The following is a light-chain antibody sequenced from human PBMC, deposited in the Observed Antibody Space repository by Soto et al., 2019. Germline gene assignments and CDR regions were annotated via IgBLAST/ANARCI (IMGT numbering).Light chain of an antibody. CDR3: QQRNTWPPIT. CDR1: QSVRTY. CDR2: DAS. V-gene: IGKV3-11*01. J-gene: IGKJ5*01. Sequence: EIVLTQSPVTLSLSPGERATLSCRASQSVRTYLAWYQVKPGQAPRLLIYDASRRASGVPDRFSGSVSGTEFTLTSSSLEPEDFARYYCQQRNTWPPITFGQGTRLEIK.